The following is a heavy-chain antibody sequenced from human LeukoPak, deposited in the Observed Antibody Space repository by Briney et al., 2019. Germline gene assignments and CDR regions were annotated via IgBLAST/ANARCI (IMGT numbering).Heavy chain of an antibody. CDR1: GFTFSSYS. CDR3: ARVDSSGYAVRSYYFDY. D-gene: IGHD3-22*01. Sequence: SGGSLRLSCAASGFTFSSYSMNWIRQAPGKGLEWVSYISSSGSTIYYADSVKGRFTISRDNAKNSLYLQMNSLRAEDTAVYYCARVDSSGYAVRSYYFDYWGQGTLVTVSS. CDR2: ISSSGSTI. V-gene: IGHV3-48*04. J-gene: IGHJ4*02.